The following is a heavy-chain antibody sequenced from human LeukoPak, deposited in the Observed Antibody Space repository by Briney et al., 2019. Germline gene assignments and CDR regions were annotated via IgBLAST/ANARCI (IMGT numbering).Heavy chain of an antibody. CDR1: GFTFSSYG. CDR2: ISYDGSNK. CDR3: AKNSIVVVVAATLDY. D-gene: IGHD2-15*01. V-gene: IGHV3-30*18. J-gene: IGHJ4*02. Sequence: GGSLRLSCAASGFTFSSYGMHWVRQAPGKGLEWVAVISYDGSNKYYADSVKGRFTISRDNSKNTLYLQMNSLRAEDTAVCYCAKNSIVVVVAATLDYWGQGTLVTVSS.